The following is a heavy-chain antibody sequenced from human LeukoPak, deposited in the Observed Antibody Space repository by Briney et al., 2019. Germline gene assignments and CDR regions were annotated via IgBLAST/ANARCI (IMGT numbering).Heavy chain of an antibody. Sequence: GGSLRLSCAASGFTFSSYSMNWVRQAPGKGLESVSSISSSSSYLYYGDSVKGRLTISRDNAKNSLYLQMNSLRAEDTAVYYCARGGLAVAAFDYWGQGTLVTVSS. CDR3: ARGGLAVAAFDY. CDR2: ISSSSSYL. D-gene: IGHD6-19*01. J-gene: IGHJ4*02. CDR1: GFTFSSYS. V-gene: IGHV3-21*01.